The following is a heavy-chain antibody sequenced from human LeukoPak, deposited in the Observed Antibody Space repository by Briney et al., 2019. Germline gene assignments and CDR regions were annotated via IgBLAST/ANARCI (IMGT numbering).Heavy chain of an antibody. CDR3: SSLGWVTATTGMDY. CDR2: IIPILGIA. V-gene: IGHV1-69*04. Sequence: ASVKVSCKASGGTFSSYAISWVRQAPGQGLEWMGRIIPILGIANYAQKFQGRVTITADQSTSTAYMELSSLRSEDTAVYYCSSLGWVTATTGMDYWGQGTLVTVSS. D-gene: IGHD1-20*01. J-gene: IGHJ4*02. CDR1: GGTFSSYA.